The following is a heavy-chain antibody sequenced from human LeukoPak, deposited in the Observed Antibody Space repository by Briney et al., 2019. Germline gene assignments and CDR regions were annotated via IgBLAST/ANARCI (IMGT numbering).Heavy chain of an antibody. Sequence: PGGSLRLSCAASGFTFSSYWMSWVHQAPGKGLEWAAVISYDGSNKYYADSVKGRFTISRDNSKNTLYLQMNSLRAEDTAVYYCARDVGRSVPYYDFWSGTHIGGVPKGDNWFDPWGQGTLVTVSS. CDR3: ARDVGRSVPYYDFWSGTHIGGVPKGDNWFDP. CDR2: ISYDGSNK. D-gene: IGHD3-3*01. CDR1: GFTFSSYW. V-gene: IGHV3-30-3*01. J-gene: IGHJ5*02.